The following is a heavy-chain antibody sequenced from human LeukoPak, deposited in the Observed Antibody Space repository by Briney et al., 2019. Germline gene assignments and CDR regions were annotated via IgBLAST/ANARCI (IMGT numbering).Heavy chain of an antibody. V-gene: IGHV3-53*01. Sequence: GSLRLSCAVSGFTVSSNYMSWVRQAPGKGLEWVSVIYSGGTTYYADSVKGRFTISRDNSKNTLYLQMNNLRAEDTGVYYCARSTSDIAARPIDYWGQGTLVTASS. CDR1: GFTVSSNY. D-gene: IGHD6-6*01. J-gene: IGHJ4*02. CDR3: ARSTSDIAARPIDY. CDR2: IYSGGTT.